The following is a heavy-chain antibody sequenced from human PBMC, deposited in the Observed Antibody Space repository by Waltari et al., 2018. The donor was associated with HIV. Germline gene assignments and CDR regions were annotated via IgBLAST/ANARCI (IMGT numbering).Heavy chain of an antibody. V-gene: IGHV3-23*01. Sequence: KLLESGGGLVELGGSLRLSCAASGFIFTDFAMDWVRQAPGKGLEWVSAIRGGGETFYADSVKGRFTISRDNSKNTLYLQMNSLRADDAAVYYCVKDSGRAADVFDLWGQGTMVTVSS. CDR3: VKDSGRAADVFDL. CDR1: GFIFTDFA. CDR2: IRGGGET. D-gene: IGHD3-10*01. J-gene: IGHJ3*01.